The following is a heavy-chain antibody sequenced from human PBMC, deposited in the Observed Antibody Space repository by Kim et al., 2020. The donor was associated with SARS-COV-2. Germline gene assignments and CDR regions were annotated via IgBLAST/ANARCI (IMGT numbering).Heavy chain of an antibody. J-gene: IGHJ4*02. V-gene: IGHV3-23*01. D-gene: IGHD3-3*01. CDR3: ARDPHYAFGSGDAFDY. Sequence: SVKGRFSISRDDSKNTLYLQMNSLKTEDTAVYYCARDPHYAFGSGDAFDYWGQGTLVTVSS.